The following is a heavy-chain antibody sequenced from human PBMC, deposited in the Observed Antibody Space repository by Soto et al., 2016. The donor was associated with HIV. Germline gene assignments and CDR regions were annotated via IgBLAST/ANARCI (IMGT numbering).Heavy chain of an antibody. CDR2: IKQDGSEK. Sequence: EVQLVESGGGLVQPGGSLRLSCAASGFTFSYFWMTWVRQAPGKGLEWVAYIKQDGSEKYYVDSVKGRFTISRDNAKNSLYLQMNSLRAEDTAVYYCMVETVADINYWGQGTLVTVSS. D-gene: IGHD6-19*01. CDR1: GFTFSYFW. CDR3: MVETVADINY. J-gene: IGHJ4*02. V-gene: IGHV3-7*02.